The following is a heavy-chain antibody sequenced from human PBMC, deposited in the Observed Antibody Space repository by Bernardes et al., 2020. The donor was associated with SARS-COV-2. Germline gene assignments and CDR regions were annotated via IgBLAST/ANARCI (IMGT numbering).Heavy chain of an antibody. Sequence: GGSLRLSYAASSLTCSSHSMNWVRQTPGNGREWRSYISSSSRTIYYADSVKGRFTISRDNAKNSLYLQMNSLRDEDTAVYYCASNPSSSSSIVNYYGMEVWGQGTTATVSS. V-gene: IGHV3-48*02. J-gene: IGHJ6*02. CDR1: SLTCSSHS. CDR3: ASNPSSSSSIVNYYGMEV. CDR2: ISSSSRTI. D-gene: IGHD6-6*01.